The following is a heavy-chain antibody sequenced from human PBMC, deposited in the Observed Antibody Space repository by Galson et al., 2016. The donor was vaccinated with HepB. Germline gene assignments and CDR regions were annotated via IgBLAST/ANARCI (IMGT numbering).Heavy chain of an antibody. J-gene: IGHJ5*02. CDR2: IWYDGSFI. Sequence: SLRLSCAPSGFIFSHYGMHWVRQAPGKGLEWVSSIWYDGSFIDYADSVKGRFTISRDNSKNTLYLQMDSLGVEDTAVYYCAREGSSGYRILGWCDPWGQGTLVTVSS. CDR3: AREGSSGYRILGWCDP. CDR1: GFIFSHYG. V-gene: IGHV3-33*01. D-gene: IGHD3-22*01.